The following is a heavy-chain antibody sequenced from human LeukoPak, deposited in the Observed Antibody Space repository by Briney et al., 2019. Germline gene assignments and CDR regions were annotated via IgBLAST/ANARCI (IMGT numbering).Heavy chain of an antibody. CDR2: IWFDGSNA. Sequence: PGGSLRLSCAASGFTFSGYGMHWVRQAPGKGLEWVAVIWFDGSNAYYLDSVKGRFTISRDNSKNMVYLQMNSLRVEDTAVYYCARDLYSYGFTFDYWGQGTLVTVSP. CDR1: GFTFSGYG. D-gene: IGHD5-18*01. J-gene: IGHJ4*02. CDR3: ARDLYSYGFTFDY. V-gene: IGHV3-33*01.